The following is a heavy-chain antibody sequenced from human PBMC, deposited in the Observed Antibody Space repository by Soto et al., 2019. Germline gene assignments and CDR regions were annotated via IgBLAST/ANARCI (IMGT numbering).Heavy chain of an antibody. CDR3: ATRQRYISRNWFDP. D-gene: IGHD3-9*01. J-gene: IGHJ5*02. CDR2: FDPEDGET. V-gene: IGHV1-24*01. Sequence: GASVKVSCKVSGYTLTELSMHWVRQAPGKGLEWMGGFDPEDGETIYAQKFQGRVTMTEDTSTDTAYMELSSLRSEDTAVYYCATRQRYISRNWFDPWGQGTLVTVSS. CDR1: GYTLTELS.